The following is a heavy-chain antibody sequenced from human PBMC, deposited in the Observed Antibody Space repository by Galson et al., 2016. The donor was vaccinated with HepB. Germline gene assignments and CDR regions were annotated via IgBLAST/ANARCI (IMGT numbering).Heavy chain of an antibody. CDR1: GGTFSDYA. D-gene: IGHD2-15*01. Sequence: SVKVSCKASGGTFSDYAINWVRQAPGQGLEWMGGIIPSFPTANYAQKFQGRVTITADVSTSTAYMELSSLRSEDTAVYYCARDLSQLVVGANLYHWGQGTLVTVSS. CDR3: ARDLSQLVVGANLYH. CDR2: IIPSFPTA. J-gene: IGHJ5*02. V-gene: IGHV1-69*13.